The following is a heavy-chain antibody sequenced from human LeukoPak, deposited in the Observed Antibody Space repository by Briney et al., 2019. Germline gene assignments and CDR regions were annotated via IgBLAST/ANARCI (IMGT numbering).Heavy chain of an antibody. CDR2: IYYSGST. V-gene: IGHV4-59*01. J-gene: IGHJ5*02. Sequence: SETLSLTCTVSGGSISSYYWSWIRQPPGKGLEWIGYIYYSGSTNYNPSLKSRVTISVDTSKNQFSLKLSSVTAADTAVYYCARVPGNRWFDPWGQGTLVTVSS. CDR1: GGSISSYY. D-gene: IGHD2/OR15-2a*01. CDR3: ARVPGNRWFDP.